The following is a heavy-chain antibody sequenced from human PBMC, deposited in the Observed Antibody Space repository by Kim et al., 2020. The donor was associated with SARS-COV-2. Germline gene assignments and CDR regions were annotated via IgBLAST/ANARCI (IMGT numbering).Heavy chain of an antibody. CDR2: ISSSSSYI. J-gene: IGHJ6*02. D-gene: IGHD2-2*01. CDR3: ARDLYCSSTSCSGDHYGMDV. Sequence: GGSLRLSCAASGFTFSSYSMNWVRQAPGKGLEWVSSISSSSSYIYYADSVKGRFTISRDNAKNSLYLQMNSLRAEDTAVYYCARDLYCSSTSCSGDHYGMDVWGQGTTVTVSS. V-gene: IGHV3-21*01. CDR1: GFTFSSYS.